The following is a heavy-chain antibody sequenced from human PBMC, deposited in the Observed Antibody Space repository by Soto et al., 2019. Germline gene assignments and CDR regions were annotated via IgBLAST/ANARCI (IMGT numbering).Heavy chain of an antibody. D-gene: IGHD2-21*01. CDR1: GGTFSSYA. Sequence: QVQLVQSGAEVKKPGSSVKVSCKASGGTFSSYAISWVRQAPGQGLEWMGGIIPIFGTANYAQKFQGRVTITADDSTSTAYMELSSLRSEDTAVYYCARDMWSDSKSPYYYGMDVWGQGTTVTVSS. CDR2: IIPIFGTA. V-gene: IGHV1-69*12. CDR3: ARDMWSDSKSPYYYGMDV. J-gene: IGHJ6*02.